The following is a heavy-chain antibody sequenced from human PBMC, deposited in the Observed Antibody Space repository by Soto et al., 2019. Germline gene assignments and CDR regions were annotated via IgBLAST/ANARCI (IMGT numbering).Heavy chain of an antibody. CDR2: IYYSGST. CDR3: ARVPFVLLWFGELLGTEYYGMDV. CDR1: GGSISPYY. Sequence: SETLSLTCTVSGGSISPYYWTWIRQPPGKGLEWIGYIYYSGSTNYNPSLKSRVTISVDTSKNQFSLKLSSVTAADTAVYYCARVPFVLLWFGELLGTEYYGMDVWGQGTTVTVSS. V-gene: IGHV4-59*12. J-gene: IGHJ6*02. D-gene: IGHD3-10*01.